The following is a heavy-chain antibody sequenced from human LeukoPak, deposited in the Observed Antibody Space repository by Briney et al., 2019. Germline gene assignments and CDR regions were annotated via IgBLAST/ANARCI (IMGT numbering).Heavy chain of an antibody. V-gene: IGHV1-46*01. CDR3: ARDYSSSSFVWLGRYYYYGMDV. Sequence: ASVKVSCTASGYTFTSYYMHWVRQAPGQGLEWMGIISTSGGNTGYAQKFQGRIIMTRDTSTSTVYLDLSSLRSDDTAVYYCARDYSSSSFVWLGRYYYYGMDVWGQGTTVTVSS. CDR1: GYTFTSYY. CDR2: ISTSGGNT. J-gene: IGHJ6*02. D-gene: IGHD6-6*01.